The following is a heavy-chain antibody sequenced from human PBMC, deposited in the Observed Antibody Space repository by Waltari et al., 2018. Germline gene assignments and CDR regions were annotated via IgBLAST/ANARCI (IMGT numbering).Heavy chain of an antibody. CDR3: ARDFGVVNPFDY. V-gene: IGHV1-2*06. Sequence: QVQLVQSGAEVKKPGASVKVSCKASGYTFTGYYMHWVRQAPGQGIEWMGRINPNSGGTNFAQKVQGRVTMTRDTSISTAYMELSRLRSDDTAVYYCARDFGVVNPFDYWGQGTLVTVSS. D-gene: IGHD3-3*01. J-gene: IGHJ4*02. CDR1: GYTFTGYY. CDR2: INPNSGGT.